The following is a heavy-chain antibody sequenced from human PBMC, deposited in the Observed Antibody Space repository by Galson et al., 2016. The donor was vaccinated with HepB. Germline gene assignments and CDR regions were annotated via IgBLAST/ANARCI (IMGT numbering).Heavy chain of an antibody. V-gene: IGHV1-58*01. J-gene: IGHJ2*01. CDR1: GFTFSSSA. D-gene: IGHD2-2*02. Sequence: SVKVSCKASGFTFSSSAVQWVRQARGQRLEWIGWIDVGNGNRNYAQDFLGRVTIARDMSTSTVHMELNSLRSEDTAVYYCAADHTFQKLTHWCFDLWGRGTRVSVFS. CDR3: AADHTFQKLTHWCFDL. CDR2: IDVGNGNR.